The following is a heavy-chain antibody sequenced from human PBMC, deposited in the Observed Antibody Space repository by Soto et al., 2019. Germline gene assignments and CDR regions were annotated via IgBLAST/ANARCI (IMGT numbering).Heavy chain of an antibody. V-gene: IGHV4-59*01. CDR2: IYYSGST. CDR1: GGSISSYY. J-gene: IGHJ4*02. D-gene: IGHD3-16*02. Sequence: SETLSLTCTVSGGSISSYYWSWIRQPPGKGLEWIGYIYYSGSTNYNPSLKSRVTISVDTSKNQFSLKLSSVTAADTAVYYCARSAPNYDYVWGSYRDYFDYWGQGTLVTVSS. CDR3: ARSAPNYDYVWGSYRDYFDY.